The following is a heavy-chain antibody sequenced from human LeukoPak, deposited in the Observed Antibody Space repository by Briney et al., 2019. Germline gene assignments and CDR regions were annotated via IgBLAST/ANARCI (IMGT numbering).Heavy chain of an antibody. V-gene: IGHV1-69*13. Sequence: SVKVSFKSSVCTFSSYAISWVRQAPGQGLEWMGGIIPIFGTANYAQKFQGRVTITADESTSTAYMELSSLRSEDTAVYYCASSPGVDILTGYSAFDIWGQGTMVTVSS. CDR1: VCTFSSYA. CDR3: ASSPGVDILTGYSAFDI. D-gene: IGHD3-9*01. CDR2: IIPIFGTA. J-gene: IGHJ3*02.